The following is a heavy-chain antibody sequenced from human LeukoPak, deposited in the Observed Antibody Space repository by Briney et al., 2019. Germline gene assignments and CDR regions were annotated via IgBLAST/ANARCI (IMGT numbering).Heavy chain of an antibody. J-gene: IGHJ4*02. D-gene: IGHD2-2*02. CDR3: ARLVVPAAIPRGYFDY. CDR2: IYTSGST. Sequence: SETRSLTCTVSGGSIRSGSYYWSWIRQPAGNGLEWIGRIYTSGSTNYNPSLKSRVTISVDTSKNQFSLKLSSVTAADTAVYYCARLVVPAAIPRGYFDYWGQGTLVTVSS. V-gene: IGHV4-61*02. CDR1: GGSIRSGSYY.